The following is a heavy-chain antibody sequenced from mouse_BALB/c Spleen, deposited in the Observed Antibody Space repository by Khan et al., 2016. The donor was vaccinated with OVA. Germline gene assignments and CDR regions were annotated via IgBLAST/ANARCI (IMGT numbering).Heavy chain of an antibody. J-gene: IGHJ4*01. CDR1: GYTFTSHT. CDR3: ARRTTEYALNY. D-gene: IGHD2-14*01. CDR2: INPRSGYT. V-gene: IGHV1-4*01. Sequence: QLQQSGAELARPGASVKMSCKASGYTFTSHTMHWVKQRPGQGLEWIGYINPRSGYTQYNQKFNDKATLTADISSSTAYMHMSSLTSEDSAVYYCARRTTEYALNYWGQGTSVTVSS.